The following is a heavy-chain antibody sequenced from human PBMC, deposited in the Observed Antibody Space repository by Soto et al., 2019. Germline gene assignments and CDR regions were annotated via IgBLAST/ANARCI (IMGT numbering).Heavy chain of an antibody. D-gene: IGHD3-16*02. CDR2: IYYSGST. CDR3: AGLQSMRLSGLDP. CDR1: CCSLPRGCYY. J-gene: IGHJ5*02. V-gene: IGHV4-30-4*01. Sequence: SETLSPTCPLSCCSLPRGCYYWGWIRQPPGKGLEWIGYIYYSGSTYYNPSLKSRVTISVDTSKNQFSLKLSSVTAADTAVYYCAGLQSMRLSGLDPWGQGTLVTVSS.